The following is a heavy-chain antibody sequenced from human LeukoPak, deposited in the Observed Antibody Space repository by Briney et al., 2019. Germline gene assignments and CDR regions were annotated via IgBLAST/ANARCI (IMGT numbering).Heavy chain of an antibody. CDR3: ARDLGGSYTAYFDY. CDR2: IWYDGNNK. J-gene: IGHJ4*02. D-gene: IGHD1-26*01. CDR1: GFTFTSYG. V-gene: IGHV3-33*01. Sequence: PGGSLRLSCPASGFTFTSYGMXWXRXAPGXGLEWVXLIWYDGNNKYYADSVKGRFTISRDNSKNTLYLQMNSLRAEDTAVYYCARDLGGSYTAYFDYWGQGTLVTVSS.